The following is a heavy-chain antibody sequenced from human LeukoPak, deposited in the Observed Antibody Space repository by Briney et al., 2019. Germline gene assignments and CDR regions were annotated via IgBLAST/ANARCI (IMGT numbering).Heavy chain of an antibody. Sequence: GGSLRLSYAASGFTFSSYGMHWVRQAPGKGLEWVAVISYDGSNKYYADSVKGRFTISRDNSKNTLYLQMNSLRAEDTAVYYCAKEKSMVRGVIIPYWGQGTLVTVSS. V-gene: IGHV3-30*18. CDR2: ISYDGSNK. CDR3: AKEKSMVRGVIIPY. CDR1: GFTFSSYG. J-gene: IGHJ4*02. D-gene: IGHD3-10*01.